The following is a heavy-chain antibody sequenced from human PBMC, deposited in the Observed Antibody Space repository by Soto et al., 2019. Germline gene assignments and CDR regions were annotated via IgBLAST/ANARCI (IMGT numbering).Heavy chain of an antibody. CDR1: GGSFSGYY. J-gene: IGHJ4*02. Sequence: PSETLSLTCAVYGGSFSGYYCSWIRQPPGKGLEWIGEINHSGSTNYNPSLKSRVTISVDTSKNQFSLKLSSVTAADTAVYYCASLGRSSGWQTNFDYWGQGTLVTVSS. CDR3: ASLGRSSGWQTNFDY. V-gene: IGHV4-34*01. D-gene: IGHD6-19*01. CDR2: INHSGST.